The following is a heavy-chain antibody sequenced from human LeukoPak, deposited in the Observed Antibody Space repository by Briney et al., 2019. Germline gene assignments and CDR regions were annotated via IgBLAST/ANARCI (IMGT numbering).Heavy chain of an antibody. D-gene: IGHD1-26*01. V-gene: IGHV4-59*01. CDR1: GGSIGSYY. CDR3: AGSGSYYYFEY. J-gene: IGHJ4*02. Sequence: SETLSLTCTVSGGSIGSYYWIWIRQPPGKGLEWIGYIYYSGSTNYNPSLKSRVTISIDTSKNQSSLKLNSVTAADTAVYYCAGSGSYYYFEYWGQGALVTVSS. CDR2: IYYSGST.